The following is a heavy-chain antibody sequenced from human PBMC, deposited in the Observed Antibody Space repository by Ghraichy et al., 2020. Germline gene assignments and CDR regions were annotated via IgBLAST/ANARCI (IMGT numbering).Heavy chain of an antibody. J-gene: IGHJ4*02. Sequence: GGTLRLSCAASGFTFSSYAMHWVRQAPGKGLEYVSAISSNGGSTYYANSVKGRFTISRDNSKNTLYLQMGSLRAEDMAVYYCARGSLQLWSNCAIDYWGQGTLVTVSS. CDR1: GFTFSSYA. V-gene: IGHV3-64*01. CDR3: ARGSLQLWSNCAIDY. D-gene: IGHD5-18*01. CDR2: ISSNGGST.